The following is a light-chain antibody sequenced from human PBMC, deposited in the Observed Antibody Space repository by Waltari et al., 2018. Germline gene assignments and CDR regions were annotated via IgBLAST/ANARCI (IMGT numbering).Light chain of an antibody. J-gene: IGKJ2*01. Sequence: DIVLSQSPDSLAVSLGERATIHCKSSPSVLSRSHNKNYLGWYQQNPGQPPKLLITWSSTRESGVPDRFSGSGAETDFTLTISSLQAEDVAVYFCQQCYTFPYTFGQGTKLEIK. V-gene: IGKV4-1*01. CDR3: QQCYTFPYT. CDR1: PSVLSRSHNKNY. CDR2: WSS.